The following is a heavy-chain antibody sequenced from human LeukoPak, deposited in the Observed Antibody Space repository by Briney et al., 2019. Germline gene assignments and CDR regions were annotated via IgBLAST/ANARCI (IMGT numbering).Heavy chain of an antibody. CDR1: GYTFTGYY. V-gene: IGHV1-46*01. D-gene: IGHD5-12*01. CDR3: AGAVARSYHFDY. J-gene: IGHJ4*02. Sequence: ASVKVPCKASGYTFTGYYMHWVRQAPGQGLEWMGIINPSGGSTSYAQKFQGRVTMTRDTSTSTVYMELSSLRSEDTAVYYCAGAVARSYHFDYWGRGTLVTVSS. CDR2: INPSGGST.